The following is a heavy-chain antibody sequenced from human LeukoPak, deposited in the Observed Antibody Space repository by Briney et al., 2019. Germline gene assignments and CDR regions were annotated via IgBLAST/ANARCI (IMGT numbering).Heavy chain of an antibody. CDR3: ARGAAGTTPDYYYSGLDV. CDR1: GYRFTDYW. J-gene: IGHJ6*02. CDR2: IYPGDSDI. V-gene: IGHV5-51*01. D-gene: IGHD1-7*01. Sequence: PGESLEISWKGPGYRFTDYWIGWSRRLPGKGLEWMRIIYPGDSDIRYSPSFQGQVPLSADKSINTAHLKWSSLKASDTAMYYCARGAAGTTPDYYYSGLDVCGQGTTVRVSS.